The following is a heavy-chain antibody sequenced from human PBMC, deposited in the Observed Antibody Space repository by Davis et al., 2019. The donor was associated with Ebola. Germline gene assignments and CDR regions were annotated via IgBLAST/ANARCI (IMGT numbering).Heavy chain of an antibody. Sequence: GESLKISCAASGFTFSSYSMNWVRQAPGKGLEWVSSISSSSSYIYYADSVKGRFTISRDNAKNSLYLQMNSLRAEDTAVYYCARIQQLVPRDYWGQGTLVTVSS. CDR2: ISSSSSYI. J-gene: IGHJ4*02. D-gene: IGHD6-13*01. V-gene: IGHV3-21*01. CDR1: GFTFSSYS. CDR3: ARIQQLVPRDY.